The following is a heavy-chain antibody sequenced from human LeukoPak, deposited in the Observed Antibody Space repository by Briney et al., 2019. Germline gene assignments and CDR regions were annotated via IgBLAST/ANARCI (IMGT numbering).Heavy chain of an antibody. CDR2: IYYSGST. V-gene: IGHV4-59*08. J-gene: IGHJ4*02. D-gene: IGHD4-23*01. Sequence: ASETLSLTCTVSGGSISSYYWSWIRQPPGKGLEWIEYIYYSGSTNYNPSLKSRVTISVDTSKIQFSLKLSSVTAADTAVYYCARGPTVVPDYWGQGTLVTVSS. CDR3: ARGPTVVPDY. CDR1: GGSISSYY.